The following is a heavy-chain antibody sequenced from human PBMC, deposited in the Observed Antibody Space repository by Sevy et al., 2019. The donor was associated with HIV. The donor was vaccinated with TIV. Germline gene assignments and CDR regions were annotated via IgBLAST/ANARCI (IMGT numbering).Heavy chain of an antibody. CDR3: ARDSGYSINWYPAY. CDR2: ISYDGSYK. CDR1: GFTFSSHG. J-gene: IGHJ4*02. Sequence: SLRLSCAASGFTFSSHGMHWVRQAPGKGLEWVAVISYDGSYKSYGDSVKGRFTISRDDSKNTLYLQMNSLRPEDTAVYYCARDSGYSINWYPAYWGQGTLVTVSS. D-gene: IGHD6-13*01. V-gene: IGHV3-30*03.